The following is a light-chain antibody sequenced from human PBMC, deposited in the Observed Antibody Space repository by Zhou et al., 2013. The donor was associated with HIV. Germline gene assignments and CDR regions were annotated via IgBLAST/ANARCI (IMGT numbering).Light chain of an antibody. Sequence: DIQMTQSPSSLSASIGDRVTITCRASQSINSYLNWYQHKPGKAPKLLIYGSSNLQSGVPSRFSGSGSGTEFTLSINSLQPEDFATYYCQQANSFPRTFGQGTKVEIK. CDR1: QSINSY. J-gene: IGKJ1*01. V-gene: IGKV1-39*01. CDR2: GSS. CDR3: QQANSFPRT.